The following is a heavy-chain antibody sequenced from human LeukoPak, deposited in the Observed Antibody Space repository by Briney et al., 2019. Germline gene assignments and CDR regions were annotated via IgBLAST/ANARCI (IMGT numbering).Heavy chain of an antibody. CDR1: GFTFSSYA. V-gene: IGHV3-30*04. CDR3: ARAAEGVVVVRTNWFDP. D-gene: IGHD2-15*01. J-gene: IGHJ5*02. CDR2: ILYDGSNK. Sequence: GGSLRLSCAASGFTFSSYAMHWVRQAPGKGLEWVAVILYDGSNKYYADSVKGRFTISRDNSKNTLYLQMNSLRAEDTAVYYCARAAEGVVVVRTNWFDPWGQGTLVTVSS.